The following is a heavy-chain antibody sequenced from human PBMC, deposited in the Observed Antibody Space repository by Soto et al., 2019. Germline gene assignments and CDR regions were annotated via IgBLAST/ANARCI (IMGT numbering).Heavy chain of an antibody. V-gene: IGHV2-5*02. CDR1: GFSLSTSGVG. J-gene: IGHJ6*03. CDR3: AHGVHRNYYYYMDV. Sequence: QITLKESGPTLVKPTQTLTLTCTFSGFSLSTSGVGVGWIRQPPGKALEWLTVIYWDDDKRYSPSLKSRLTITKDTSKNQVVVTMTNMEPVDTATYYCAHGVHRNYYYYMDVWGKGTTVTVSS. CDR2: IYWDDDK.